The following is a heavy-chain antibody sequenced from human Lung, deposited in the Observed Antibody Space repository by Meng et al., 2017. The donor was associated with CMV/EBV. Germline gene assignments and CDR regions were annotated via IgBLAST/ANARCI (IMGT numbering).Heavy chain of an antibody. CDR1: GFNFFEYA. V-gene: IGHV3-9*01. D-gene: IGHD3-16*01. J-gene: IGHJ5*02. CDR2: ISWDSNII. Sequence: SCAASGFNFFEYAMLWVRQAPGKGLEWISVISWDSNIISYAASVKGRFTISRDNTKNALYLQMNSLRLEETAVYYCGQGYYFWGAWFDPWGQGPLVTVSS. CDR3: GQGYYFWGAWFDP.